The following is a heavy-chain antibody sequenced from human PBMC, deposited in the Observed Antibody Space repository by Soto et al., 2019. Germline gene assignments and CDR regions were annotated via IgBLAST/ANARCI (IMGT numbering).Heavy chain of an antibody. CDR1: GFSLSTSGVG. J-gene: IGHJ3*02. CDR3: AHRQGYCSSTSCYYDAFDI. CDR2: IYWDDDK. V-gene: IGHV2-5*02. D-gene: IGHD2-2*01. Sequence: QITLKESGPTLVKPTQTLTVTCTFSGFSLSTSGVGVGWIRQPPGKALEWLALIYWDDDKRYSPSLKSRLTITKETSKNQVVLTMTNMDPVDTATYYCAHRQGYCSSTSCYYDAFDIWGQGTMVTVSS.